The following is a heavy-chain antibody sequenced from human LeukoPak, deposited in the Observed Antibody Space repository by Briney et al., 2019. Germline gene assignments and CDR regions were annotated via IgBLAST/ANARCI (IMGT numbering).Heavy chain of an antibody. CDR1: GGSVSSGSYY. D-gene: IGHD3-10*01. Sequence: SETLSLTCTVSGGSVSSGSYYWSWIRRPPGKGLEWIGYIDDSGNTNYNPSLKSQVTISVDKSKNQFSLKLSFVTAADTAMYYCARSDYHNSGSHTVFDAFDIWGQGTRVTISS. J-gene: IGHJ3*02. CDR2: IDDSGNT. CDR3: ARSDYHNSGSHTVFDAFDI. V-gene: IGHV4-61*01.